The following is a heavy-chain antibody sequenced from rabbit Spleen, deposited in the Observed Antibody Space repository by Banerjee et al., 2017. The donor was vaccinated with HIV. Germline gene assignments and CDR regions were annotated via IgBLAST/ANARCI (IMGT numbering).Heavy chain of an antibody. CDR3: AREVLYAAYAGFGDATIYYFDL. V-gene: IGHV1S40*01. D-gene: IGHD6-1*01. J-gene: IGHJ4*01. CDR2: IDAGSSGRT. Sequence: QSLEESGGGLVKPGASLTLTCKASGFSFSSGGDMCWVRPAPGKGLEWIACIDAGSSGRTYYSTWAKGRFTISKTSSTTVTLQMTSLTAADTATYFCAREVLYAAYAGFGDATIYYFDLWGPGTLVTVS. CDR1: GFSFSSGGD.